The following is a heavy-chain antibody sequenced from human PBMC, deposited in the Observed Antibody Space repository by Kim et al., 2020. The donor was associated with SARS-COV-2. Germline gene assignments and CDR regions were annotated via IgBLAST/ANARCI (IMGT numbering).Heavy chain of an antibody. CDR3: ARGIINDRDKFDY. Sequence: YAASVKGLLSVSRDNARTTVFLQMNSLRADDTALYYCARGIINDRDKFDYWGQGTLVTVSS. V-gene: IGHV3-30*07. J-gene: IGHJ4*02.